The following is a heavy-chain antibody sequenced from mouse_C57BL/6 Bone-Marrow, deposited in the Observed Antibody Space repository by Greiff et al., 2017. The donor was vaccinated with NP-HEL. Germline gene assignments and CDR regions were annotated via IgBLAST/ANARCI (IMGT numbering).Heavy chain of an antibody. CDR3: ARRVTPVVAHYAMDY. V-gene: IGHV1-54*01. J-gene: IGHJ4*01. D-gene: IGHD1-1*01. CDR2: INPGSGGT. Sequence: VKVVESGAELVRPGTSVKVSCKASGYAFTNSLIEWVKQRPGQGLEWVGEINPGSGGTNYNEKFKGKATLTADKSSSTAYMQLSSLTSEDSAVYVWARRVTPVVAHYAMDYWGQGTSATGAS. CDR1: GYAFTNSL.